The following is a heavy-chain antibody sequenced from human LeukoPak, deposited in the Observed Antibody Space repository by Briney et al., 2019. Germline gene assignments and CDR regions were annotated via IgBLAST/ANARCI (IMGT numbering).Heavy chain of an antibody. V-gene: IGHV3-7*01. CDR1: GFPFSSYW. J-gene: IGHJ4*02. Sequence: PGGSLRLSCAASGFPFSSYWMSWVRQAPGKGLEWVANIKQDGSEKYYVDSVKGRFTISRDNAKNSLYLQMNSLRAEDTAVYYCARYCSGGSCWDYWGQGTLVTVSS. D-gene: IGHD2-15*01. CDR3: ARYCSGGSCWDY. CDR2: IKQDGSEK.